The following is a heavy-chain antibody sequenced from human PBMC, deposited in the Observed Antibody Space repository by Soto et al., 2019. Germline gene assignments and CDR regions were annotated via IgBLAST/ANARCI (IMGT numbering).Heavy chain of an antibody. D-gene: IGHD2-15*01. CDR3: AKAATRVVVAAPQPCGY. V-gene: IGHV3-23*01. J-gene: IGHJ4*02. CDR2: ISGSGGST. CDR1: GSTFSSYA. Sequence: GGSLRLSCVASGSTFSSYAMSWVRQAPGKGLEWVSAISGSGGSTYYADSVKGRFTISRDNSKNTLYLQMNSLRAEDTAVYYCAKAATRVVVAAPQPCGYWGQGTLVTVSS.